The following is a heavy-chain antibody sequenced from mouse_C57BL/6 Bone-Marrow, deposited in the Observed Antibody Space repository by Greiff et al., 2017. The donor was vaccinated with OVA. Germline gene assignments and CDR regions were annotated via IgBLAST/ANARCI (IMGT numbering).Heavy chain of an antibody. V-gene: IGHV14-4*01. CDR3: TIPYDGYDY. J-gene: IGHJ2*01. CDR2: IDPENGDT. D-gene: IGHD2-3*01. Sequence: VQLQQSGAELVRPGASVKLSCTASGFNIKDDYMHWVKQRPEQGLEWIGWIDPENGDTEYASKFQGKATITADTSSNTAYLQLRSLTSEDTAVYYCTIPYDGYDYWGQGTTLTVSS. CDR1: GFNIKDDY.